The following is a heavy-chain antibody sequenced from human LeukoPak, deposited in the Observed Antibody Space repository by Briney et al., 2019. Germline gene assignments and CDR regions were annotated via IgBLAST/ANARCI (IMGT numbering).Heavy chain of an antibody. J-gene: IGHJ3*02. CDR1: GGSISSYY. CDR3: ARVGATTRGAFDI. V-gene: IGHV4-59*08. Sequence: SETLSLTCTVSGGSISSYYWSWIRQPPGKGLEWIGYIYYSGSTNYNPSLKSRVTISVDTSKNQFSLKLSSVTAADTAVYYCARVGATTRGAFDIRGQGTMVTVSS. CDR2: IYYSGST. D-gene: IGHD1-26*01.